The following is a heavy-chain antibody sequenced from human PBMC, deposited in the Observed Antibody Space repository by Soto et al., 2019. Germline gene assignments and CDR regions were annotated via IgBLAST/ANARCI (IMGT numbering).Heavy chain of an antibody. CDR3: ARTFVDGMAGFGP. CDR2: ISSGGTYT. D-gene: IGHD2-15*01. V-gene: IGHV3-74*01. Sequence: EVQLVESGGGLVQPGGSLRLSCAASGFTLSTYWMHWVRQGPGKGLVWVSRISSGGTYTNYADSVKGRFTISIDSARNTLFLQMNYLTGEDTAVYYCARTFVDGMAGFGPWGQGTLVTVSS. J-gene: IGHJ5*02. CDR1: GFTLSTYW.